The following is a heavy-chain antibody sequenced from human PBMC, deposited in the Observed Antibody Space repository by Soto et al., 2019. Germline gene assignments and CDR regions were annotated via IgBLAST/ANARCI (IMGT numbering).Heavy chain of an antibody. CDR1: GGSISSGDYY. Sequence: SETLSLTCTVSGGSISSGDYYWSWIRQPPGKGLEWIGYTSYSGSTDYNPSLKSRLTISVDTSNNHFSLNLSSVTAADTAVYYCARDTLPSLALFYYYGMDVWGQGTTVTVSS. CDR2: TSYSGST. CDR3: ARDTLPSLALFYYYGMDV. D-gene: IGHD2-15*01. V-gene: IGHV4-30-4*01. J-gene: IGHJ6*02.